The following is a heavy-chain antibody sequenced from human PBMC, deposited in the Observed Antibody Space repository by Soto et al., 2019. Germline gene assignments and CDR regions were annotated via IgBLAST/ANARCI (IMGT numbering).Heavy chain of an antibody. CDR2: IYYSGST. CDR1: GGSISSGGYY. V-gene: IGHV4-31*03. D-gene: IGHD3-22*01. J-gene: IGHJ6*02. CDR3: ARVVDSSGYLMYYYYYYGMDV. Sequence: SETLSLTCTVSGGSISSGGYYWSWIRQHPGKGLEWIGYIYYSGSTYYNPSLKSRVTISVDTSKNQFSLKLSSVTAADTAVYYCARVVDSSGYLMYYYYYYGMDVWGQGTTVTVSS.